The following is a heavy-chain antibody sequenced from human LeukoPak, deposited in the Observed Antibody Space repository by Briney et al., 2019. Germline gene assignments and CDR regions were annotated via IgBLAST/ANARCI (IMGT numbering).Heavy chain of an antibody. V-gene: IGHV3-30*03. D-gene: IGHD5-12*01. CDR1: GFTFSSYG. Sequence: GRSLRLSCAASGFTFSSYGMHWVRQAPGKGLEWVAIISNDGSEKFHADSVKGRFTITRDTSQNTLYLQMNSLRAEDTAVYYCARESGYSSFDIWGQGTMVTVSS. CDR3: ARESGYSSFDI. J-gene: IGHJ3*02. CDR2: ISNDGSEK.